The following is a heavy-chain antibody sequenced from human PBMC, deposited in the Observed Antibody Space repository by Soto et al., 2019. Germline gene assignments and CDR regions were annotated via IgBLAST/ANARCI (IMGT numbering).Heavy chain of an antibody. CDR3: ARVNGIQLWLLSNWFDP. CDR1: GYTFTSYG. V-gene: IGHV1-18*01. Sequence: ASVKVSCKASGYTFTSYGISWVRQAPGQGLEWMGWISAYNGNTNYAQKLQGRVTMTTDTSTSTAYMELRSLRSDDTAVYCCARVNGIQLWLLSNWFDPWGQGTLVTVSS. CDR2: ISAYNGNT. J-gene: IGHJ5*02. D-gene: IGHD5-18*01.